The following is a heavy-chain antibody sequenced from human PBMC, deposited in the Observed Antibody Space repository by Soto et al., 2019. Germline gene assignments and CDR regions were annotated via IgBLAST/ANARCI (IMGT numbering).Heavy chain of an antibody. D-gene: IGHD5-12*01. CDR3: ARGNRDGYNFAY. Sequence: QVQLQESGPGLVKPSETLSLTCTVSGGSISSYYWSWIRQPPGKGLEWIGYIYYSGSTNYNPSLKSRVTISVDTSKNQFSLKLSSVTAADTAVYYCARGNRDGYNFAYWGQGTLVTVSS. J-gene: IGHJ4*02. CDR2: IYYSGST. CDR1: GGSISSYY. V-gene: IGHV4-59*01.